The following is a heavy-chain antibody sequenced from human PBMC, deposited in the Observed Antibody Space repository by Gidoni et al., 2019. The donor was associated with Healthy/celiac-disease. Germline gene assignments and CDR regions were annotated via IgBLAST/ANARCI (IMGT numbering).Heavy chain of an antibody. Sequence: GVVQPGRSLRLSCAASGFTFSSYGMHWVRQAPGKGLEWVAVISYDGSNKYYADSVKGRFTISRDNSKNTLYLKMNSLRAEDTAVYYWAKDRGGVPATPFGGCAHWGQGTLVTVSS. V-gene: IGHV3-30*18. CDR2: ISYDGSNK. J-gene: IGHJ4*02. D-gene: IGHD2-2*01. CDR1: GFTFSSYG. CDR3: AKDRGGVPATPFGGCAH.